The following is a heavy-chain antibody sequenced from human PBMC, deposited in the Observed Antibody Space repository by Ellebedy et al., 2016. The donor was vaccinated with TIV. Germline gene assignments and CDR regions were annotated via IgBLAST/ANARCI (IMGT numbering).Heavy chain of an antibody. V-gene: IGHV4-4*07. Sequence: MPSETLSLTCTISGGSINSYCWSWIRQPAGNGLEWIGNIYNSWSTKFSPSLKCRVTISVDRSTNQFFLNLTAVTAADTAVYYCVRAPNPPHYYYRMDVWGQGTTVTVSS. J-gene: IGHJ6*02. CDR3: VRAPNPPHYYYRMDV. D-gene: IGHD2-8*01. CDR2: IYNSWST. CDR1: GGSINSYC.